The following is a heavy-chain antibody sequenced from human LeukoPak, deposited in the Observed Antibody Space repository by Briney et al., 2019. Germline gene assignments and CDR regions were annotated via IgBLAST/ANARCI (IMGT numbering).Heavy chain of an antibody. J-gene: IGHJ3*02. V-gene: IGHV5-51*01. CDR2: IYPGDSDT. CDR3: ARLPDIVVVPAAMGGGGAFDI. Sequence: GESLKISCKGSGYSFTSHWIGWVRQMPGKGLEWMGIIYPGDSDTRYSPSFQGQVTISADKSISTAYLQWSSLKASDTAMYYCARLPDIVVVPAAMGGGGAFDIWGQGTMVTVSS. CDR1: GYSFTSHW. D-gene: IGHD2-2*01.